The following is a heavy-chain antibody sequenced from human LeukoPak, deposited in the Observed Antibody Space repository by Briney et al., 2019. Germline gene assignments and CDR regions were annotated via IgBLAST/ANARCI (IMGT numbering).Heavy chain of an antibody. J-gene: IGHJ4*02. V-gene: IGHV4-34*01. CDR3: ARDRGSGYYYS. D-gene: IGHD3-22*01. CDR1: GGSFSGHY. CDR2: INHSGST. Sequence: SETLSLTCVVYGGSFSGHYWSWIRQPPGKGLEWIGEINHSGSTNYNPSLKSRVTISVDTSKNQFSLKLSSVTAADTAVYYCARDRGSGYYYSWGQGTLVTVSS.